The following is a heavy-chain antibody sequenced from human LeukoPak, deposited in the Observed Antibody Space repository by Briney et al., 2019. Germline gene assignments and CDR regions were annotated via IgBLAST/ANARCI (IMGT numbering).Heavy chain of an antibody. CDR1: GYSFTSYC. CDR3: AESSSPRFGSFDY. D-gene: IGHD3-10*01. J-gene: IGHJ4*02. Sequence: GESLKISCKGSGYSFTSYCIGWVRQMPGKGLEWMGIIYPGDSDTRYSPSFQGQVTISADKSISTAYLQWSSLKASDTAMYYCAESSSPRFGSFDYWGQGTLVTVSS. CDR2: IYPGDSDT. V-gene: IGHV5-51*01.